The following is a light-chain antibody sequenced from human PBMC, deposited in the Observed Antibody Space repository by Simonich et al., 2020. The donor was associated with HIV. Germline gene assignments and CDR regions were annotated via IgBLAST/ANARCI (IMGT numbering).Light chain of an antibody. CDR3: LLYYGGAQV. CDR2: RTS. J-gene: IGLJ3*02. V-gene: IGLV7-43*01. CDR1: TGAVTSGYY. Sequence: QTVVTQEPSLTVSPGGTVTLTCASSTGAVTSGYYPNWFQQKPGQAPRALIYRTSNKHPWTPARFSGSLLGGKAALTLSGVQPEDEAEYYCLLYYGGAQVFGGGTKLTVL.